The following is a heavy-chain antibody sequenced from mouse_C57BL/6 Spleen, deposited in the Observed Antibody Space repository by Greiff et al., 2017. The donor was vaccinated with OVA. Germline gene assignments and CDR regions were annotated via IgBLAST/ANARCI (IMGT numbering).Heavy chain of an antibody. J-gene: IGHJ2*01. Sequence: VKLMESGPELVKPGASVKISCKASGYSFTSYYIHWVKQRPGQGLEWIGWIYPGSGNTKYNEKFKGKATLTADTSSSTAYMQLSSLTSEDSAVYYCASGDYDFDYWGQGTTLTVSS. D-gene: IGHD2-4*01. CDR3: ASGDYDFDY. V-gene: IGHV1-66*01. CDR1: GYSFTSYY. CDR2: IYPGSGNT.